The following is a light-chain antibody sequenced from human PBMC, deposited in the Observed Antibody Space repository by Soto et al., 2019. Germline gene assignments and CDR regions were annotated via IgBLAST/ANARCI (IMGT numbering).Light chain of an antibody. CDR1: SSDVGGYNY. V-gene: IGLV2-8*01. CDR2: EVN. J-gene: IGLJ1*01. Sequence: QSALTQPPSASGSPGQSVTISCTGTSSDVGGYNYVSWYQQHPGKAPKLMIYEVNKRPSGVPDRFSGPKSGNTASLTVSGLQAEDEADYYCSSYAGSNNYVFGTGTKLTVL. CDR3: SSYAGSNNYV.